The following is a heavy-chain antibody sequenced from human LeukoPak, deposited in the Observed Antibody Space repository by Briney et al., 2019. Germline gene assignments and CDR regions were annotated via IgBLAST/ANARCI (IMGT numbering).Heavy chain of an antibody. CDR2: ISGSGGST. CDR1: GFTFSSYA. D-gene: IGHD4-11*01. J-gene: IGHJ5*02. V-gene: IGHV3-23*01. CDR3: AKLPLQDYRGNWFDP. Sequence: PGGSLRLSCAASGFTFSSYAMSWVRQAPGKGLEWVSAISGSGGSTYYADSVKGRFTISRDNSKNTLYLQMNSLRAEDTAVYYCAKLPLQDYRGNWFDPWSQGTLVTVSS.